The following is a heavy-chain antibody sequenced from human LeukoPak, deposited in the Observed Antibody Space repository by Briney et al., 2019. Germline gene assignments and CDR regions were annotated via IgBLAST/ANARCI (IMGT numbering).Heavy chain of an antibody. J-gene: IGHJ4*02. D-gene: IGHD3-3*01. Sequence: GGSLRLSCVVSGFSVSNNYIIWVRQAPGNGLERVSVIYGGGRTSHSASVRGRFTISRDNSKNIVSLQMNNLRAEDTAVYYCARSRGLGVVSPYFDYWGQGTLVTVSS. CDR1: GFSVSNNY. V-gene: IGHV3-53*01. CDR2: IYGGGRT. CDR3: ARSRGLGVVSPYFDY.